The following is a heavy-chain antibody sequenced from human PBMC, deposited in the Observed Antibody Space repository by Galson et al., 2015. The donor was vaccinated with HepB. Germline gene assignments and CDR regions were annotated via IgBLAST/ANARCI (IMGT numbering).Heavy chain of an antibody. V-gene: IGHV3-23*01. CDR3: AKGYCTGGSCNIFAD. Sequence: LRLSCAASGFTFRTYAITWVRQAPGKGLEWVSFISGSGGSTYYADSVKGRFTVSRDNSKNTLFLQMNSLRAEDTAVYYCAKGYCTGGSCNIFADWGQGTLVTVSS. CDR2: ISGSGGST. J-gene: IGHJ4*02. D-gene: IGHD2-15*01. CDR1: GFTFRTYA.